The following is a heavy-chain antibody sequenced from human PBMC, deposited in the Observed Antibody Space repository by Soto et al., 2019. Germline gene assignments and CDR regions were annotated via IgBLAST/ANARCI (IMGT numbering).Heavy chain of an antibody. Sequence: EVQLVESGGALVQPGGSLRLPCAASGFTVSNNYMSWVRQAPGKGLEWVSVIYSGGSTYYADSVKGRFTISRDNSKNTLYLQMNSLRGEDTAVYYCARDSAGDGLAFWGQGTLVTVSS. CDR3: ARDSAGDGLAF. CDR1: GFTVSNNY. J-gene: IGHJ4*02. CDR2: IYSGGST. D-gene: IGHD2-21*01. V-gene: IGHV3-66*01.